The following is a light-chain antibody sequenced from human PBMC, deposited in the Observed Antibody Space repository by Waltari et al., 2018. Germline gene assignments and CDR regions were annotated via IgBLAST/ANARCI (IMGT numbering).Light chain of an antibody. V-gene: IGKV1-5*03. J-gene: IGKJ4*01. CDR1: QSISSW. CDR2: KSS. CDR3: QQYNISPLT. Sequence: DIQMTQSPSTLSASVGDRVPITCRASQSISSWLAWYQQKPGKAPKLLIYKSSSLESGVPSRFSGSGSGTEFTLTISSLQPDDFATYYCQQYNISPLTFGGGTEVEIK.